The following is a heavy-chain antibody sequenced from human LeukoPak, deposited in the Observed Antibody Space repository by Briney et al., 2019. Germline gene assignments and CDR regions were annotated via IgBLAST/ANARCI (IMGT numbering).Heavy chain of an antibody. CDR1: GFTFSSYS. CDR2: ISSSSSPI. J-gene: IGHJ4*02. CDR3: VRTATDTGEFDY. Sequence: KSGGSLRLSCAASGFTFSSYSMNCVRQAPGKGLECVSSISSSSSPIYYADSVKGRFTISRDDAKNSLYLQMNSLRAEDTAVYYCVRTATDTGEFDYWGQGTLVTVSS. V-gene: IGHV3-21*01. D-gene: IGHD6-13*01.